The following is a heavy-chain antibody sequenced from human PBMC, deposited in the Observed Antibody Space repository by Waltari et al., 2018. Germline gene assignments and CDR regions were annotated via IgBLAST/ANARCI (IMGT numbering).Heavy chain of an antibody. J-gene: IGHJ5*01. V-gene: IGHV4-39*01. CDR2: IFYSGTT. CDR1: GGSMISSSYF. D-gene: IGHD3-9*01. CDR3: ARHEDDVSTGHFTWFDS. Sequence: QLRESGPGLVKPSETLSLRCSVSGGSMISSSYFWAWIRQPPGKGLEGFGSIFYSGTTNQTPSLRSRVAMSIDTSNNHFSLRMTSMTAADTAMYYCARHEDDVSTGHFTWFDSWGQGTLVIVSS.